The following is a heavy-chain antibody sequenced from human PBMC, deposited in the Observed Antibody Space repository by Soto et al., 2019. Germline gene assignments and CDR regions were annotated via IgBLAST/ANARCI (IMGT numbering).Heavy chain of an antibody. D-gene: IGHD1-26*01. J-gene: IGHJ4*02. CDR1: GSPFSPYP. CDR2: ISGSGAST. Sequence: EVQLLESGGGLIQPGGSLSLSCAASGSPFSPYPIKWVRLAPGKGLEWGSVISGSGASTYYEDSLKGRFTITRDNSKSTLYLGMKSMRAEDTAIYYCAKGKESSGGYSVPFDYWGQGTLVTVSS. V-gene: IGHV3-23*01. CDR3: AKGKESSGGYSVPFDY.